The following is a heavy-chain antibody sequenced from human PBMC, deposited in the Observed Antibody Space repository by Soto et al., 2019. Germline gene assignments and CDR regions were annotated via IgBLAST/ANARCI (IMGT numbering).Heavy chain of an antibody. CDR2: ISYDGSNK. CDR1: GFTFSSYG. V-gene: IGHV3-30*03. Sequence: PGGSLRLSCAASGFTFSSYGMHWVRQAPGKGLEWVAVISYDGSNKYYADSVKGRFTISRDNSKNTLYLQMNSLRAEDTAVYHWARVYLTAAGTYYYGMDVWGQGITVTVSS. D-gene: IGHD6-13*01. J-gene: IGHJ6*02. CDR3: ARVYLTAAGTYYYGMDV.